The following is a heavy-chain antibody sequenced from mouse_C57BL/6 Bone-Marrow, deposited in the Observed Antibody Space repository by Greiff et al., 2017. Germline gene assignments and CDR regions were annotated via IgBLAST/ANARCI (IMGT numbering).Heavy chain of an antibody. D-gene: IGHD2-4*01. CDR3: ARRDDYAWFAY. CDR1: GFTFSSYG. CDR2: ISSGGSYT. J-gene: IGHJ3*01. V-gene: IGHV5-6*01. Sequence: VQLQQSGGDLVKPGGSLKLSCAASGFTFSSYGMSWVRQTPDKRLEWVATISSGGSYTYYPDSVKGRFTISRDNAKNTLYLQMSSLKSEDTAMYYCARRDDYAWFAYWGQGTLVTVSA.